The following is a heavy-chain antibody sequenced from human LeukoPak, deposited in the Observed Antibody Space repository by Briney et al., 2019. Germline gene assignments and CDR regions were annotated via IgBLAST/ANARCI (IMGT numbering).Heavy chain of an antibody. CDR2: IYYSGTT. D-gene: IGHD5-24*01. CDR1: GGSISNYY. V-gene: IGHV4-59*01. J-gene: IGHJ4*02. Sequence: PSETLSLTCTVSGGSISNYYWNWIRQPPGKGLEWIGYIYYSGTTNYNPSLKSRVSMSVDTSKNQFSLKLSSVTAADTAVYYCARDDGYNYGVSYYWGQGTLVTVSS. CDR3: ARDDGYNYGVSYY.